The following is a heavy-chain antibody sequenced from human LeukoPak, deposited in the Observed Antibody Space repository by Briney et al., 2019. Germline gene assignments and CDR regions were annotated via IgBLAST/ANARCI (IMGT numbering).Heavy chain of an antibody. CDR3: AKGDKPVIAMVKFDY. J-gene: IGHJ4*01. CDR2: ISGSGTNT. Sequence: GGSLRLSCTASGFTFGDYAMSWFRQAPGRGLEWVSGISGSGTNTYYADSVKGRFTISRDNSKNTLYLQMNSLRAEDTAVYYCAKGDKPVIAMVKFDYWGHGTLVTVSS. V-gene: IGHV3-23*01. D-gene: IGHD5-18*01. CDR1: GFTFGDYA.